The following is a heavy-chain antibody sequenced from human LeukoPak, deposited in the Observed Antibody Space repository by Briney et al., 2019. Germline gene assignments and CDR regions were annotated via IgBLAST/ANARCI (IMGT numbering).Heavy chain of an antibody. V-gene: IGHV3-23*01. CDR2: ISSSGSGGNT. D-gene: IGHD2-8*02. J-gene: IGHJ2*01. Sequence: GGSLRLSCAASGFTVSNAWMNWARQAPGKGLEWVSGISSSGSGGNTYYADSVKGRFTISRDSSQNTLFLQMNTLRAEDTAIYYCAKDRTVEASYWYFDLWGRGTLVSVSS. CDR1: GFTVSNAW. CDR3: AKDRTVEASYWYFDL.